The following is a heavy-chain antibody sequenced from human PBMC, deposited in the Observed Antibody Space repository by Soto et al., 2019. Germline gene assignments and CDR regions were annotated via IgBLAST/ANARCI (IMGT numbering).Heavy chain of an antibody. CDR3: ARAGVVVPAPRYGMDV. CDR2: IYYSGST. CDR1: GGSISSGGYY. D-gene: IGHD2-2*01. J-gene: IGHJ6*02. V-gene: IGHV4-31*03. Sequence: QVQLQESGPGLVKPSQTLSLTCTVSGGSISSGGYYWSWIRQHPGKGLEWIGYIYYSGSTYYNPSLKSRVTISVDTSKNQFSLKLSSVTAADTAVYYCARAGVVVPAPRYGMDVWGQGTTVTVSS.